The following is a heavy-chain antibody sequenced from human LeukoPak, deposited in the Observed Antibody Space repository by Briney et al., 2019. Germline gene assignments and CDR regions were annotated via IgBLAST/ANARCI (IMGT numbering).Heavy chain of an antibody. D-gene: IGHD1-26*01. J-gene: IGHJ5*01. V-gene: IGHV3-7*01. CDR3: ARVRPGDADS. Sequence: GGSLRLSCAASGFTYTTDWMTWVRQAPGKGLEWVASINQGGSGKYYPDSVKGRFTISRDNAKNSLYLQMNSLRAEDTAVYYCARVRPGDADSWGQGTLVSVSS. CDR2: INQGGSGK. CDR1: GFTYTTDW.